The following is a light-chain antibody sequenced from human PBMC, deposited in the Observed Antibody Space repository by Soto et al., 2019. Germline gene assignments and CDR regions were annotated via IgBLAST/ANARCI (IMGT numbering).Light chain of an antibody. V-gene: IGKV1-5*01. J-gene: IGKJ1*01. CDR2: DVS. Sequence: DIQMTQSPSTLSASVGDRVTITCRASQTVERWLAWYQQKPGKAPNLLISDVSSLESGVPSRFSGSGSATEFTLTISSLQPDDFATYYCQHYNSYSEAFGQGTKVELK. CDR3: QHYNSYSEA. CDR1: QTVERW.